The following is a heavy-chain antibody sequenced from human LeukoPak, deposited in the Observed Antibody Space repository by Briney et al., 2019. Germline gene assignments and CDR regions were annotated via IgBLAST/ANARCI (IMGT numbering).Heavy chain of an antibody. J-gene: IGHJ4*02. CDR1: GYTFTNYY. CDR2: INPRGGST. Sequence: ASVKVSCKASGYTFTNYYIHWVRRAPGQGLEYMGVINPRGGSTSYAQKFQGRVTMTRDTSTSTVYMELSSLRSEDTALYYCARAQSVSMIVVVPHLDYWGQGTLVTVSS. CDR3: ARAQSVSMIVVVPHLDY. V-gene: IGHV1-46*01. D-gene: IGHD3-22*01.